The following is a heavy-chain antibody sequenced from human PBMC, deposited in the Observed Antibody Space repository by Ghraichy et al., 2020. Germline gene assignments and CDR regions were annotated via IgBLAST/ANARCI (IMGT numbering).Heavy chain of an antibody. J-gene: IGHJ6*03. CDR1: GFTFSSYS. V-gene: IGHV3-48*01. Sequence: GGSLRLSCAASGFTFSSYSMNWVRQAPGKGLEWVSYISSSSSTIYYADSVKGRFTISRDNAKNSLYLQMNSLRAEDTAVYYCARVEQHDFWRAPPGYYMDVWGKGTTVTVSS. D-gene: IGHD3-3*01. CDR3: ARVEQHDFWRAPPGYYMDV. CDR2: ISSSSSTI.